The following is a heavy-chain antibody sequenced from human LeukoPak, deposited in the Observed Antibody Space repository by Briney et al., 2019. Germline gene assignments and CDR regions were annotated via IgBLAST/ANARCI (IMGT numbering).Heavy chain of an antibody. Sequence: WASVKVSYKASGYTFTGYYMHWVRQAPGQGLEWMGWINPNSGGTNYAQKFQGRVTMTRDTSISTAYMELSRLRSDDTAVYYCARSPTGTRSSQVDYWGQGTLVTVSS. J-gene: IGHJ4*02. V-gene: IGHV1-2*02. CDR2: INPNSGGT. D-gene: IGHD1-7*01. CDR3: ARSPTGTRSSQVDY. CDR1: GYTFTGYY.